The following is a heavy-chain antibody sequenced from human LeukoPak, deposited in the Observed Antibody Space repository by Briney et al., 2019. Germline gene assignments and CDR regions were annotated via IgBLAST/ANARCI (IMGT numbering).Heavy chain of an antibody. Sequence: GGSLRLSCAASGFTFSSYSMNWVRQAPGKGLEWVSYISSSSSTIYYADSVKGRFTISRDNAKNSLYLQMNSLRAEDTAVYYCARDPYSGSYGDYYYYYMDVWGKGTTVTISS. V-gene: IGHV3-48*01. CDR3: ARDPYSGSYGDYYYYYMDV. CDR2: ISSSSSTI. J-gene: IGHJ6*03. D-gene: IGHD1-26*01. CDR1: GFTFSSYS.